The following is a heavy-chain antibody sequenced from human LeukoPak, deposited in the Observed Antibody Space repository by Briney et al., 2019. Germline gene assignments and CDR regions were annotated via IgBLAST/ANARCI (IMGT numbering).Heavy chain of an antibody. CDR2: INHSGST. V-gene: IGHV4-34*01. Sequence: SETLSLTCAVYGGSFSGYYWSWIRRPPGKGLEWIGEINHSGSTNYNPSLKSRVTISVDTSKNQFSLKLNSVTAADTAVYYCASGRGLPLGYWGQGTLVTVSS. D-gene: IGHD7-27*01. CDR3: ASGRGLPLGY. J-gene: IGHJ4*02. CDR1: GGSFSGYY.